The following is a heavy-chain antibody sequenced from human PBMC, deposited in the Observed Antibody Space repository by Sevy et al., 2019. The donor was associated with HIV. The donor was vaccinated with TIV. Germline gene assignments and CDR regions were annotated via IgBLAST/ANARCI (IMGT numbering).Heavy chain of an antibody. CDR2: IRSKTYGGTT. V-gene: IGHV3-49*04. D-gene: IGHD3-9*01. CDR3: TRDRLRYFDS. J-gene: IGHJ4*02. CDR1: GFTFGNYA. Sequence: GGSLRLSCTGSGFTFGNYAVSWVRQAPGKGLEWVGFIRSKTYGGTTEYAGSVEGRFTVSRDDSKSIAYLQMNSLKTEDTAVYYCTRDRLRYFDSWGQGTLVTVSS.